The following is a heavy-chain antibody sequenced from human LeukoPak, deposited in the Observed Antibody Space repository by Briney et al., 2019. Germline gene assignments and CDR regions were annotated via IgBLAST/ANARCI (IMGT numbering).Heavy chain of an antibody. J-gene: IGHJ6*03. CDR2: IYYSGST. CDR1: GGSISSYY. Sequence: SATLSLTCTVSGGSISSYYWSWIRQPPVKGLEWIGYIYYSGSTNYNPSLKSRVTISVDTSKNQFSLKMSSVTAADTAVYFCARGAPPGYYYDYYMDVWGKGTTVTISS. CDR3: ARGAPPGYYYDYYMDV. V-gene: IGHV4-59*01.